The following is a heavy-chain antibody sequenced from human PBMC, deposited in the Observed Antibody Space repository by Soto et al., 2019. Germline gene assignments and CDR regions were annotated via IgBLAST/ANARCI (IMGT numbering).Heavy chain of an antibody. CDR2: INAYNDNT. D-gene: IGHD6-13*01. V-gene: IGHV1-18*04. CDR1: GYTFTSYY. Sequence: ASVKVSCTASGYTFTSYYVHWVRQAPGQGLEWMGWINAYNDNTNYAQKLQGRVTMTTDTSTSTAYMELRSLRSDDTAVYYCARDYSGSSWFGYWYFDLWGRGTLVTVSS. J-gene: IGHJ2*01. CDR3: ARDYSGSSWFGYWYFDL.